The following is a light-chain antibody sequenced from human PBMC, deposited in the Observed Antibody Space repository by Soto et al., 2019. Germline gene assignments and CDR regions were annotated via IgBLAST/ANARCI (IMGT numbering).Light chain of an antibody. CDR2: SAS. J-gene: IGKJ2*01. CDR3: LQHSDYPFT. CDR1: QGIRDA. Sequence: DIQMTQSPSSLSASVGDRVTITCRASQGIRDALGWYQQKPGKVAKRLIYSASSLQSGVPSRFSGSGSETECTLTISSLQPEDFATYYCLQHSDYPFTFGQGTRLEI. V-gene: IGKV1-17*01.